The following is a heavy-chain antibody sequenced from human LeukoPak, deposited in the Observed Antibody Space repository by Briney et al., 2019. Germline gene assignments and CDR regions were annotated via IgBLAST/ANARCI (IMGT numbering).Heavy chain of an antibody. J-gene: IGHJ4*02. CDR3: AKEGIGYCSSTSCYSDY. D-gene: IGHD2-2*03. Sequence: GGSLRLSCAASGFTFSSYGMHWVSQAPGKWLEWVAVIWYDGSNKYYADSVKGRFTISRDNSKNTLYLQMNSLRAEDTAVYYCAKEGIGYCSSTSCYSDYWGQGTLVTVSS. V-gene: IGHV3-33*06. CDR1: GFTFSSYG. CDR2: IWYDGSNK.